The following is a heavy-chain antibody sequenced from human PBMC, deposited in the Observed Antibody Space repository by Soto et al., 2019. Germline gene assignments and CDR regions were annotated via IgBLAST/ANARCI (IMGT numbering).Heavy chain of an antibody. J-gene: IGHJ4*02. CDR2: IYHSGSA. V-gene: IGHV4-4*02. CDR1: GGSISSSNW. Sequence: QVQLQESGPGLVKPSGTLSLTCAVSGGSISSSNWWSWVRQPPGKGLEWIGEIYHSGSANYNPSLKSRVTISVDKSKNQFFLNLSSVTAADTAVYYCARDRGVGATGRYYFDYWGQGALVTVSS. CDR3: ARDRGVGATGRYYFDY. D-gene: IGHD1-26*01.